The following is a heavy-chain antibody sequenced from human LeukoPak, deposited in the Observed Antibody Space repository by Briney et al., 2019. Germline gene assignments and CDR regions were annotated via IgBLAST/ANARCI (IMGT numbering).Heavy chain of an antibody. D-gene: IGHD3-22*01. V-gene: IGHV3-30*18. J-gene: IGHJ4*02. CDR3: AKDYYYDSSGPNDY. CDR1: GFTFSSYG. CDR2: ISYDGSNK. Sequence: PGGSLRLSCAPSGFTFSSYGMHWVRQAPGKGLEWVAVISYDGSNKYYADSVKGRFTISRDNSKNTLYLQMNSLRAEDTAVYYCAKDYYYDSSGPNDYWGQGTLVTVSS.